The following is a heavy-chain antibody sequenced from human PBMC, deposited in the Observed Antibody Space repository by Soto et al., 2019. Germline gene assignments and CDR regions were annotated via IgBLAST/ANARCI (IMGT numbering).Heavy chain of an antibody. J-gene: IGHJ5*02. V-gene: IGHV3-9*03. CDR3: KGDSIKSRWLPFNWFEA. Sequence: EVKLVESGGGLVQPGRSLRISCAASGFTFDDYAMHWVRLAPGKGLEWVSGMNWNGDSKAYAASVKGRFTISRDNAKNTLNFEMNSLRPEDMAFYCCKGDSIKSRWLPFNWFEAWGQGILVSVSS. CDR2: MNWNGDSK. D-gene: IGHD3-22*01. CDR1: GFTFDDYA.